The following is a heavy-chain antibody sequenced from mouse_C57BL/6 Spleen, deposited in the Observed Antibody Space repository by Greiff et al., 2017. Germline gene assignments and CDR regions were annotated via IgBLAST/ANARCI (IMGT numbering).Heavy chain of an antibody. J-gene: IGHJ3*01. Sequence: VQLQQSGPVLVKPGASVKMSCKASGYTFTDYYMNWVKQSHGKSLEWIGVINPYNGGTSYNQKFKGKATLTVDKSSSTAYMELNSLTSEDSAVYYCARKGTYYEFAYWGQGTLVTVSA. D-gene: IGHD2-10*01. V-gene: IGHV1-19*01. CDR3: ARKGTYYEFAY. CDR2: INPYNGGT. CDR1: GYTFTDYY.